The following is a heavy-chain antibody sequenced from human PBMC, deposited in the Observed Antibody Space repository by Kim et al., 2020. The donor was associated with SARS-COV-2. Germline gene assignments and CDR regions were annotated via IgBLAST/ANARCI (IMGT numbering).Heavy chain of an antibody. CDR3: ARDTRDYYGMDV. Sequence: GGSLRLSCAASGFTFSSYGMHWVRQAPGKGLERVAVIWYDGSNKYYADSVKGRFTISRDNSKNTLYLQMNSLRAEDTAVYYCARDTRDYYGMDVWGQGTTVTVSS. CDR1: GFTFSSYG. J-gene: IGHJ6*02. V-gene: IGHV3-33*01. CDR2: IWYDGSNK.